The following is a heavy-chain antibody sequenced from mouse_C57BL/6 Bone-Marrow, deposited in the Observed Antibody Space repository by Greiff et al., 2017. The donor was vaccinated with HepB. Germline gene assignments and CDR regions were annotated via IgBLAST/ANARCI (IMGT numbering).Heavy chain of an antibody. Sequence: VQLQQSGAELVKPGASVKMSCKASGYTFTTYPIEWMKQNHGKSLEWIGNFHPYNDDTKYNEKFKGKATLTVAKSSSTVYLELSRLTSDDSAVYYCAGLTTVVAYYAMDYWGQGTSVTVSS. CDR1: GYTFTTYP. CDR2: FHPYNDDT. J-gene: IGHJ4*01. V-gene: IGHV1-47*01. CDR3: AGLTTVVAYYAMDY. D-gene: IGHD1-1*01.